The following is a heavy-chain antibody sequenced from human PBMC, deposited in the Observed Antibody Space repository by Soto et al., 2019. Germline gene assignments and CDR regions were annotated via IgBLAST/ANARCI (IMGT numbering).Heavy chain of an antibody. J-gene: IGHJ6*02. Sequence: ESLKLTCKGTGYTFTNYWIVLVRQMPGKGPEWMGIIYPGDSDTKYNPSFQGQVTISADKSITTTYLQWSSLKASDTAIYYCAASIFYYGMDVWGQGTTVTVSS. CDR3: AASIFYYGMDV. V-gene: IGHV5-51*01. CDR1: GYTFTNYW. CDR2: IYPGDSDT.